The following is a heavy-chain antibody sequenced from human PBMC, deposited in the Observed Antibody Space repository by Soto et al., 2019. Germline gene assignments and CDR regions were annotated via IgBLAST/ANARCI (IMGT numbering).Heavy chain of an antibody. CDR3: ATVRGGYCSGGSCSEAWFDP. V-gene: IGHV1-3*01. CDR1: GYTFTSYP. J-gene: IGHJ5*02. CDR2: INAGNGGT. D-gene: IGHD2-15*01. Sequence: ASVKVSCKASGYTFTSYPMNWLRQAPGQRPERMGWINAGNGGTKYSQKFQGRVSITRDTSASTAYMQLSRLRSEDTAVYYCATVRGGYCSGGSCSEAWFDPWGQGTLVTVSS.